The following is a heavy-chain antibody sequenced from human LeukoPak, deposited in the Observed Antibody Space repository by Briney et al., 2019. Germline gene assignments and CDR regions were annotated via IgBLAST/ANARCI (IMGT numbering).Heavy chain of an antibody. J-gene: IGHJ4*02. CDR1: GGTFRRFA. CDR3: ARTNYYDSSGYLGFDY. D-gene: IGHD3-22*01. V-gene: IGHV1-46*01. CDR2: INPSGGST. Sequence: ASVKVSCKASGGTFRRFAMSWVRQAPGQGLEWMGIINPSGGSTSYAQKFQGRVTMTRDMSTSTVYMELSSLRSEDTAVYYCARTNYYDSSGYLGFDYWGQGTLVTVSS.